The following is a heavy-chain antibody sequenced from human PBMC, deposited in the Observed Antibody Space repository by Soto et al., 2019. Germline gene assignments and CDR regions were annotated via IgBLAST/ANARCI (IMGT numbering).Heavy chain of an antibody. J-gene: IGHJ6*02. V-gene: IGHV4-31*03. CDR2: IYYSGST. CDR3: ARREHAFCYHGLDV. Sequence: PSETLSLTCTVSGGSIRSGGYYWSWIRQHPGKGLEWIGYIYYSGSTYYNPSLKSRVTISVDTSKNQFSLTLSSVTAADTAVYCSARREHAFCYHGLDVWGQGITVTVSS. CDR1: GGSIRSGGYY.